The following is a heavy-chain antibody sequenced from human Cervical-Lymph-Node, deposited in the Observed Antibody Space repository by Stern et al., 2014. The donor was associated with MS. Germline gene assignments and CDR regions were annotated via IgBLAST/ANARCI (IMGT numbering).Heavy chain of an antibody. Sequence: QVQLLQPGAEVKKPGASVKVSCKASGYTFTSYDINWVRQGTGQGLEWMGWMNPYRGNAVYAQKFQGRVTMTRDTSTSTAYLELTSLRSEDTAVFYCARGRELLSLDYWGQGTLVTVSS. V-gene: IGHV1-8*01. CDR3: ARGRELLSLDY. CDR1: GYTFTSYD. D-gene: IGHD1-26*01. CDR2: MNPYRGNA. J-gene: IGHJ4*02.